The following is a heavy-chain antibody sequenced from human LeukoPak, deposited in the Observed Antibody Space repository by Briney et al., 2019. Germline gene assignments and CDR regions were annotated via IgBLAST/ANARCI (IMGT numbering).Heavy chain of an antibody. CDR3: ARSLRVRGVPDYMDV. D-gene: IGHD3-10*01. J-gene: IGHJ6*03. V-gene: IGHV3-23*01. Sequence: PGGSLRLSCAASGFTFSSYGMSWVRQAPGKGLEWVSAISGSGGSTYYADSVKGRFTISRDSSKNTLYLQMNSLRAEDTAVYYCARSLRVRGVPDYMDVWGKGTTVTISS. CDR1: GFTFSSYG. CDR2: ISGSGGST.